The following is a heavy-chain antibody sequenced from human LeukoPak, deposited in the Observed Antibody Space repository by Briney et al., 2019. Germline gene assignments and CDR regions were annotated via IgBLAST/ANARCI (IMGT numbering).Heavy chain of an antibody. V-gene: IGHV1-18*01. Sequence: ASVKVSCKASGYTFTGYYIHWVRQAPEQGLRWMGWINANSGGTNYAQKLQGRVTMTTDTSTSTAYMELRSLRSDDTAVYYCARTPSTSETAAGSFDYWGQGTLVTVSS. CDR3: ARTPSTSETAAGSFDY. D-gene: IGHD6-13*01. CDR1: GYTFTGYY. J-gene: IGHJ4*02. CDR2: INANSGGT.